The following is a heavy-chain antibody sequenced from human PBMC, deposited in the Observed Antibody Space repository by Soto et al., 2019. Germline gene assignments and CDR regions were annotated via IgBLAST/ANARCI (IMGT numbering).Heavy chain of an antibody. CDR2: INHSGST. J-gene: IGHJ3*02. D-gene: IGHD1-20*01. CDR3: ASWYNVRAFDI. Sequence: ETLSLTCAVYGGSFSGYYWSWIRQPPGKGLEWIGEINHSGSTNYNPSLKSRVTISVDTSKNQFSLKLSSVTAADTAVYYCASWYNVRAFDIWGQGTMVTVSS. V-gene: IGHV4-34*01. CDR1: GGSFSGYY.